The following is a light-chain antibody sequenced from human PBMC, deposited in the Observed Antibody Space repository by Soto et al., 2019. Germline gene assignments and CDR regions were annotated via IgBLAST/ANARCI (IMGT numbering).Light chain of an antibody. CDR2: DAS. J-gene: IGKJ5*01. Sequence: DVRNTQSGSALSASVGYRVTITCQASQNINNYLNWYQQKPGRAPKLLIYDASNLEAGVPSRFRGSGSGTDFTFTISRLQPEDIATYYCQQYENLPTFGQGTRLEIK. CDR3: QQYENLPT. V-gene: IGKV1-33*01. CDR1: QNINNY.